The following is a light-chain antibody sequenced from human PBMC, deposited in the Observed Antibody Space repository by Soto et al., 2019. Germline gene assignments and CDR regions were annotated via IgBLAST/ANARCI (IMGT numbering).Light chain of an antibody. CDR2: EVS. J-gene: IGLJ1*01. V-gene: IGLV2-14*01. Sequence: QSALTQPASVSGSPGQSITISCTGSSSDVGGYNYVSWYQQHPGKAPQLMIYEVSNRPSGVSNRFSGSKSGNTASLTISGLQAEDEGDYYCSSYTSSSSDFVFGSGTKVTAL. CDR1: SSDVGGYNY. CDR3: SSYTSSSSDFV.